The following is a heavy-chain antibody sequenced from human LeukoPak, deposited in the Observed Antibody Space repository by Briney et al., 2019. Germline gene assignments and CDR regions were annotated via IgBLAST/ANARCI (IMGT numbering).Heavy chain of an antibody. Sequence: PSETLSLTCSVSGGSISSYYWSWIRQPAGRGLEWIGRVYTSGSTNYDPSLKSRVTMSVDTSKNQFSLKLSSVTAADTAVYYCARDSLELGYYYYYYYMDVWGKGTAVTVSS. CDR3: ARDSLELGYYYYYYYMDV. CDR2: VYTSGST. J-gene: IGHJ6*03. V-gene: IGHV4-4*07. D-gene: IGHD5-12*01. CDR1: GGSISSYY.